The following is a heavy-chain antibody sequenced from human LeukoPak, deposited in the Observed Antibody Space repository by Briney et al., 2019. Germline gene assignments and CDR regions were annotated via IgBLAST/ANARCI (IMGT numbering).Heavy chain of an antibody. CDR3: ARSGEVIPFDY. J-gene: IGHJ4*02. CDR1: GGTFSSYA. Sequence: ASVKVSCKASGGTFSSYAISWERQATGQGLEWMGGIIPIFGTANYAQKFQGRVTITADESTSTAYMELSSLRSEDAAVYYCARSGEVIPFDYWGQGTLVTVSS. V-gene: IGHV1-69*13. D-gene: IGHD3-16*02. CDR2: IIPIFGTA.